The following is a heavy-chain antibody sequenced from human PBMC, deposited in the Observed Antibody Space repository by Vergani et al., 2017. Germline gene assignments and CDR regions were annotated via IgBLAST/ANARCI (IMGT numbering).Heavy chain of an antibody. J-gene: IGHJ5*02. CDR3: AREDFVSLGWYSNWFDP. D-gene: IGHD6-19*01. Sequence: QVQLQESGPGLVKPSQTLSLTCTVSGGSISSGGYYWGWIRQPPGKGLEWIGSIYYSGSTYYNPSLKSRVTISVDTSKNQFSLKLSSVTAADTAVYYCAREDFVSLGWYSNWFDPWGQGTLVTVSS. V-gene: IGHV4-39*07. CDR1: GGSISSGGYY. CDR2: IYYSGST.